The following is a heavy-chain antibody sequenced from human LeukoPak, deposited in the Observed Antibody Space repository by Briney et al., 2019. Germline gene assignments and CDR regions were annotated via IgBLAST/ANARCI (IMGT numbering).Heavy chain of an antibody. CDR3: AKGRAGNYYYDSSDY. CDR2: IYLDGSRA. D-gene: IGHD3-22*01. CDR1: GFTFSNYW. Sequence: PGGSLRLSCAVSGFTFSNYWMSWARQSPGKGLEWVANIYLDGSRAYYVDSVKGRFTISRDNAKNSLFLQMNSLSAEDTAVYYCAKGRAGNYYYDSSDYWGQGTLVTVSS. J-gene: IGHJ4*02. V-gene: IGHV3-7*01.